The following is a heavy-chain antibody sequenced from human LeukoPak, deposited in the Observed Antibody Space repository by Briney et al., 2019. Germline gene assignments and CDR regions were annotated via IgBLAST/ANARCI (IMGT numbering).Heavy chain of an antibody. V-gene: IGHV4-4*07. D-gene: IGHD6-6*01. J-gene: IGHJ5*02. CDR2: IYTSGST. CDR1: GGSISSYY. Sequence: SETLSLTCTFFGGSISSYYWSWIRQPAGKGLEWIGRIYTSGSTNYNPSLKSRVTMSVDTSKNQFSLKLSSVTAADTAVYYCATSYSSSYHNWFDPWGQGTLVTVSS. CDR3: ATSYSSSYHNWFDP.